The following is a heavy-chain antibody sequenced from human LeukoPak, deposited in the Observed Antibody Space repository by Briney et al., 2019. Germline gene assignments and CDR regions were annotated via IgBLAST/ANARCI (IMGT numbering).Heavy chain of an antibody. CDR1: GFTFDDYG. Sequence: GGSLRLFCAASGFTFDDYGMSWVRQAPGKGLEWVSGINWNGGSTGYADSVKGRFTISGDNAKNSLYLQMNSLRAEDTALYYCAREGGIVVVPAHFDYWGQGTLVTVSS. CDR3: AREGGIVVVPAHFDY. CDR2: INWNGGST. J-gene: IGHJ4*02. D-gene: IGHD2-2*01. V-gene: IGHV3-20*04.